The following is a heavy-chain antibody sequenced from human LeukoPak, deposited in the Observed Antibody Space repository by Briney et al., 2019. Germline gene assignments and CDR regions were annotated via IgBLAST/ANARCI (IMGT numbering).Heavy chain of an antibody. V-gene: IGHV3-33*01. CDR3: AREGMVRGALNWFDP. D-gene: IGHD3-10*01. CDR1: GFTFSSYG. Sequence: PGGSLRLSCAASGFTFSSYGMHWVRQAPGKGLEGVAVIWYDGSNKYYADSVKGRFTISRDNSKNTLYLQMNSLRAEDTAVYYCAREGMVRGALNWFDPWGQGTLVTVSS. CDR2: IWYDGSNK. J-gene: IGHJ5*02.